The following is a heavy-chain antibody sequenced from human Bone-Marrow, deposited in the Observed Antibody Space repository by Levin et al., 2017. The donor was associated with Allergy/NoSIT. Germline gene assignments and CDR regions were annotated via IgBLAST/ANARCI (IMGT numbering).Heavy chain of an antibody. CDR1: GFTVSSSY. D-gene: IGHD2-15*01. J-gene: IGHJ4*02. CDR3: AKLRCSGGSCYEFDH. V-gene: IGHV3-53*01. CDR2: LFSGGRT. Sequence: SCAVSGFTVSSSYMSWVRQAPGQGLDWVSVLFSGGRTIYADSVKGRFTISRDNSKNTLDLQMNSLRAEETAVYYCAKLRCSGGSCYEFDHWGQGTLVTVSS.